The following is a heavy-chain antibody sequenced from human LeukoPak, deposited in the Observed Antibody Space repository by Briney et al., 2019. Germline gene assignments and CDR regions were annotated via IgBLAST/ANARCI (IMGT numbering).Heavy chain of an antibody. J-gene: IGHJ4*02. CDR1: GFTFSSYS. CDR3: ARVIGDPVGAPESVDY. CDR2: ISSSGSTI. V-gene: IGHV3-48*04. Sequence: SGGSLRLSCAASGFTFSSYSTNWVRQAPGKGLEWVSYISSSGSTIYYADSVKGRFTISRDNAKNSLYLQMNSLRAEDTAVYYCARVIGDPVGAPESVDYWGQGTLVTVSS. D-gene: IGHD1-26*01.